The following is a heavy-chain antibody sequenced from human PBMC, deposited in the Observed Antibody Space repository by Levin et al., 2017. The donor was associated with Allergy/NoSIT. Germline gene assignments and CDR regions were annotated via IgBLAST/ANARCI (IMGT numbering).Heavy chain of an antibody. CDR1: GFTVSSPFSNAW. Sequence: PGESLKISCAASGFTVSSPFSNAWMSWVRQAPGKGLEWVGHIKSKFDGGTTDYAAPVKGSFTISRDDTKTMVYLQRNSLKSEDTGVYYCATDDGPHYGLDVWGHGTTVTVSS. J-gene: IGHJ6*02. CDR2: IKSKFDGGTT. CDR3: ATDDGPHYGLDV. V-gene: IGHV3-15*01.